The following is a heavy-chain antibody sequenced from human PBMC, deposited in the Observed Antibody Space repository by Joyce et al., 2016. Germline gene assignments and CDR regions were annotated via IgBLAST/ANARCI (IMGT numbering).Heavy chain of an antibody. D-gene: IGHD2-21*02. Sequence: EVQLLESGGGSVQPGGSLRLSCAASGFTFSSYAMSWVRQVPGKGLAWVATIRGDTGSKYYADSVKGRFTISRDNSKSTLYLQMNSLRADETAVYYCAKDLSVHCGSDCYPDYWGQGTLVTVSS. CDR3: AKDLSVHCGSDCYPDY. CDR2: IRGDTGSK. V-gene: IGHV3-23*01. J-gene: IGHJ4*02. CDR1: GFTFSSYA.